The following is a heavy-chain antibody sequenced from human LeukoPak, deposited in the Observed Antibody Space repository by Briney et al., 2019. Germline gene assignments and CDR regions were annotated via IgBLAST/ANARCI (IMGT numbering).Heavy chain of an antibody. CDR3: SRGTVYYDSSGYYYAS. J-gene: IGHJ5*02. V-gene: IGHV4-34*01. CDR1: GGSFSGYY. Sequence: SETLSLTCAVYGGSFSGYYWSWIRQPPGKGLEWIGEIIHSGSTYYNPSLKSRVTISVATSKNQFSLKLRCVTAADTTGYSCSRGTVYYDSSGYYYASWGQGTLVTVSS. D-gene: IGHD3-22*01. CDR2: IIHSGST.